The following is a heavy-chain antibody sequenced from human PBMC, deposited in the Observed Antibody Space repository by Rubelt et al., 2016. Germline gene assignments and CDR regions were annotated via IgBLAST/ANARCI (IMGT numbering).Heavy chain of an antibody. CDR1: GGTFSSYA. CDR2: IIPIFGTA. Sequence: QVQLVQSGAEVKKPGSSVKVSCKASGGTFSSYAISWVRQAPGQGLEWMGGIIPIFGTANYAQKFPGRVTITADESTSTAYMGLSSLRSEDTAVYYCARLSIFEDTAMVMSDYWGQGTLVTVSS. CDR3: ARLSIFEDTAMVMSDY. D-gene: IGHD5-18*01. J-gene: IGHJ4*02. V-gene: IGHV1-69*01.